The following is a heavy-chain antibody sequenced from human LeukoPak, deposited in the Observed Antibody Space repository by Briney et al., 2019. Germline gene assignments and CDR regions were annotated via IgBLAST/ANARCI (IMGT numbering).Heavy chain of an antibody. CDR2: ISSSGSTI. Sequence: KSGGSLRLSCAASGFTFSDYYMSWIRQAPGKGLEWVSYISSSGSTIYYADSVKGRFTISRDNAKNSLYLQMNSLRAEDTAVYYCARTDWQWLGPGPSNAFDIWGQGTMVTVSS. V-gene: IGHV3-11*04. CDR3: ARTDWQWLGPGPSNAFDI. CDR1: GFTFSDYY. J-gene: IGHJ3*02. D-gene: IGHD6-19*01.